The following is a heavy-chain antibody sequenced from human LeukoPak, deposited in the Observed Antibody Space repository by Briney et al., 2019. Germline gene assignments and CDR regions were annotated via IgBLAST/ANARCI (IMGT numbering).Heavy chain of an antibody. J-gene: IGHJ4*02. CDR2: ISYDGSNK. Sequence: PGGSLRLSCAASGFTFSSYAMHWVRQAPGKGLEWVAVISYDGSNKYNADSVKGRFTISRDTSKNTLYLQMNSLRAEDTAVYYCAREMTRFGESGDFDYWGQGTLVTVSS. D-gene: IGHD3-10*01. CDR1: GFTFSSYA. V-gene: IGHV3-30-3*01. CDR3: AREMTRFGESGDFDY.